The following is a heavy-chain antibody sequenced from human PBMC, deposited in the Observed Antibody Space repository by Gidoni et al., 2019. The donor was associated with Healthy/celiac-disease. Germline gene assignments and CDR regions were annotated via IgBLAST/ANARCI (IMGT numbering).Heavy chain of an antibody. Sequence: EVQLLESGGGLVQPGGSLRLSCAASGFTFSSYAMGCVRQGPGKGLEWVSAISGSGGSTYFADSVKGRFTISRDKSKNTLYLQMNSLRAEDTAVYYCARTSGGLWFGEFPAYWGQGTLVTVSS. CDR1: GFTFSSYA. V-gene: IGHV3-23*01. J-gene: IGHJ4*02. CDR2: ISGSGGST. D-gene: IGHD3-10*01. CDR3: ARTSGGLWFGEFPAY.